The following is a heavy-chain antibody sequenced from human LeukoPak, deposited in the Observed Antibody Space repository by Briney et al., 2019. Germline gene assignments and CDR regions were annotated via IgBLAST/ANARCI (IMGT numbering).Heavy chain of an antibody. CDR1: GGSISSYY. V-gene: IGHV4-4*07. CDR3: TRGRDWNFLFFDY. CDR2: IYTSGIT. D-gene: IGHD1-7*01. Sequence: SETLSLTCTVSGGSISSYYWCWIRQPAGKGLEWIGRIYTSGITNYNPSLQSRVTMSVDTSKNQFSLKLNSVTDADTAVYYCTRGRDWNFLFFDYWGQGTVVTVSS. J-gene: IGHJ4*02.